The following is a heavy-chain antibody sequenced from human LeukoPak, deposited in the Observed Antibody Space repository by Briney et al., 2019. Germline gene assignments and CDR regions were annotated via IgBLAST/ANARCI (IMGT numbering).Heavy chain of an antibody. CDR3: AKQILYGSGSYYNGGAFDI. J-gene: IGHJ3*02. V-gene: IGHV3-23*01. CDR2: ISGSGGST. CDR1: GFTFSSYA. Sequence: GSLRLSCAASGFTFSSYAMSWVRQAPGKGLEWVSAISGSGGSTYYADSVKGRFTISGDNSKNTLYLQMNSLRAEDTAVYYCAKQILYGSGSYYNGGAFDIWGLGTMVTVSS. D-gene: IGHD3-10*01.